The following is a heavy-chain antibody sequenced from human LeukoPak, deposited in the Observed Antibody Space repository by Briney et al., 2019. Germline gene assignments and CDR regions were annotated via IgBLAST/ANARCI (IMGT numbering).Heavy chain of an antibody. D-gene: IGHD2-2*01. CDR3: ARRPLGKVGYFDY. Sequence: GESLKISCKGSGYRFTSYWIGWVRPMPGKGLEWMGIIYPGDSDTRYSPSFQGQVTISADKSISTAYLQWSSLKASDTAMYYCARRPLGKVGYFDYWGKGTTVTVSS. J-gene: IGHJ4*03. CDR2: IYPGDSDT. CDR1: GYRFTSYW. V-gene: IGHV5-51*01.